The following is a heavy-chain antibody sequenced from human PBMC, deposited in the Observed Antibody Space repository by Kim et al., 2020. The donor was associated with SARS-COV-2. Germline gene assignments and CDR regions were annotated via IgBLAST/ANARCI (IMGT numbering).Heavy chain of an antibody. Sequence: GGSLRLSCAASGFTFSSYSMNWVRQAPGKGLEWVSSISSSSSYIYYADSVKGRFTISRDNAKNSLYLQMNSLRAEDTAVYYCARDLPFLSPLRPYYGMDVWGQGTTVTVSS. V-gene: IGHV3-21*01. D-gene: IGHD3-3*01. CDR1: GFTFSSYS. CDR2: ISSSSSYI. CDR3: ARDLPFLSPLRPYYGMDV. J-gene: IGHJ6*02.